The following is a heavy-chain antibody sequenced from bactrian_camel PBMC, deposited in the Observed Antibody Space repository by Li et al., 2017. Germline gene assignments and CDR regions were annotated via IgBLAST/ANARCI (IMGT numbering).Heavy chain of an antibody. CDR3: AKVNRDEYYFGNWDY. J-gene: IGHJ4*01. CDR1: GYVHMTFC. V-gene: IGHV3S55*01. CDR2: IDRDGRT. D-gene: IGHD2*01. Sequence: HVQLVESGGGSVHSGGSLRLTCKTSGYVHMTFCMGWFRQAPGREREGVAAIDRDGRTRYAESVKGRFTISRDNAKRTLYLHLNSLKTEDTAMYYCAKVNRDEYYFGNWDYWGQGTQVTVS.